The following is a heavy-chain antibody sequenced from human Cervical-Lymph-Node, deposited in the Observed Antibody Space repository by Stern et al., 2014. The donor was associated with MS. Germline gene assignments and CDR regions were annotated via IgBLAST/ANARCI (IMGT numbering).Heavy chain of an antibody. CDR1: GYTFTSNK. Sequence: VQLVESGAEVKKPGASVKVSCKAFGYTFTSNKMDWVRQAHGPGLEGMGIINPGGDSTRQGQTLQSSSTMTRETTTGKEELVRTSLRSEDTAVYSCARDNGGWSVDSWGQGTLVIVSS. J-gene: IGHJ4*02. CDR3: ARDNGGWSVDS. D-gene: IGHD6-19*01. V-gene: IGHV1-46*01. CDR2: INPGGDST.